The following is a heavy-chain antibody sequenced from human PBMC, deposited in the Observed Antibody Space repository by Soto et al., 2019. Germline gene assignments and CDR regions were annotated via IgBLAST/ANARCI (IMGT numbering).Heavy chain of an antibody. CDR1: GGSISSDDHY. D-gene: IGHD5-12*01. Sequence: SETLSLTCTVSGGSISSDDHYWGWVRQPPGKGLEWVGSISYSGSTYNNPSLESRVTMSVDTSKNPFSLKLNFVTAADTAVYFCASDVRDGYKSYYYGMDVWGQGTTVTVSS. CDR2: ISYSGST. CDR3: ASDVRDGYKSYYYGMDV. V-gene: IGHV4-39*07. J-gene: IGHJ6*02.